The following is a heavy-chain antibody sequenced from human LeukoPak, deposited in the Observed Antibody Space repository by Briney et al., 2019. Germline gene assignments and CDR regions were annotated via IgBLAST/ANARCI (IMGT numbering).Heavy chain of an antibody. CDR2: ISSSGSTI. D-gene: IGHD3-10*02. CDR1: GFTFSSYE. Sequence: GGSLRLSCAASGFTFSSYEMNWIRQAPGKGLEWVSYISSSGSTIYYADSVKGRFTISRDNAKNSLYLQMNSLRAENTAVYYCYGRYNWFDPWGQGTLVTVSS. V-gene: IGHV3-48*03. J-gene: IGHJ5*02. CDR3: YGRYNWFDP.